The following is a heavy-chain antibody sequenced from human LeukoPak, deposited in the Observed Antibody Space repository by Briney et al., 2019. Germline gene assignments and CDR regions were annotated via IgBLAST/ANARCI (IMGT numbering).Heavy chain of an antibody. J-gene: IGHJ5*02. CDR3: ARERDGYNGRLDP. D-gene: IGHD5-24*01. CDR1: GGSISSGGYY. V-gene: IGHV4-31*03. CDR2: IYYSGST. Sequence: SQTLSLTCTVSGGSISSGGYYWSWIRQHPGKGLEWIGYIYYSGSTYYNPPLKSRVTISVDASKNQFSLKLSSVTAADTAVYYCARERDGYNGRLDPWGQGTLVTVSS.